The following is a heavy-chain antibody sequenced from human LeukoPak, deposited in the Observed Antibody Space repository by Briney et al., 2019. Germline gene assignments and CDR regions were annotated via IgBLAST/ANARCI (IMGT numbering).Heavy chain of an antibody. V-gene: IGHV3-7*01. D-gene: IGHD5-12*01. CDR2: LHPDGSER. CDR1: GFTFTQYW. Sequence: QPGGSLRLSCVASGFTFTQYWMTWVRQAPGKGLEWVARLHPDGSERNYVGSVEGRFTVFGDNAKSSLFLQMHSLRVEDTAVYYCARGGYSFDYLDQGTLVTVPS. J-gene: IGHJ4*02. CDR3: ARGGYSFDY.